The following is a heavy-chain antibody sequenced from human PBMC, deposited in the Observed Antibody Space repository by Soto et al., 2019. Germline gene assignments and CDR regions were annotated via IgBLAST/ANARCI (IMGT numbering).Heavy chain of an antibody. CDR1: GYTFSSHG. CDR3: ARDREYNGSGDDYYCYGMDV. CDR2: ISTYNGNT. D-gene: IGHD1-20*01. Sequence: QVQLVQSGAEMKKPGASVKVSCKASGYTFSSHGISWVRQAPGQGLEWMGWISTYNGNTNYAQKFQGRVTMTTDTPTNKVYMEGTSRRADDTAEYYCARDREYNGSGDDYYCYGMDVWGQGTAVTVSS. V-gene: IGHV1-18*01. J-gene: IGHJ6*02.